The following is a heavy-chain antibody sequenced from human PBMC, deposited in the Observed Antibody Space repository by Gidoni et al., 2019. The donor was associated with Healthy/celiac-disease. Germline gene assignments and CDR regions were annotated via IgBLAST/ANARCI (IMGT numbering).Heavy chain of an antibody. V-gene: IGHV1-69*04. CDR3: ARDDLRYCSSTSCYTRWFDP. CDR2: IIPNLGIA. J-gene: IGHJ5*02. Sequence: QVQLVQSGAEVKKPGSSVKVSCQAYGGTFSSYAISWVRQAPGQGLGWMGRIIPNLGIANYAQKCQGRVTITADTSTSTAYMELSSLRSEDTAVYYCARDDLRYCSSTSCYTRWFDPWGQGTLVTVSS. CDR1: GGTFSSYA. D-gene: IGHD2-2*02.